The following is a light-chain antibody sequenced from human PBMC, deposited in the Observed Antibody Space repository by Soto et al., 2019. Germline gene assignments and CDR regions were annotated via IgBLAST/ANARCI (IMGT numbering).Light chain of an antibody. CDR1: SSDIGSYHY. CDR2: EVS. V-gene: IGLV2-14*01. Sequence: QSALNQPASVSGSPGQAIAISCTGTSSDIGSYHYVSWYQHHPGKAPKLIIYEVSNRPSGVSDRFSGSKSGNTASLTISGLQAEDEADYYCSSYARSSTRVFGGGTQLNVL. J-gene: IGLJ2*01. CDR3: SSYARSSTRV.